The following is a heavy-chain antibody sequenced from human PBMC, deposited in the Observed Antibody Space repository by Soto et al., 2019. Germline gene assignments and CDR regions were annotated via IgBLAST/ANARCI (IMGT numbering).Heavy chain of an antibody. Sequence: ASVKVSCKASGYSFTVYYIHWVRQAPGQGLEWMGWVNPNTGGTKYAQKFQGTVTMTRDTSITTAYLELSRLRSDDTAVYYCARQLAYCVGGGYTEPIDCWGQGTLVTVYS. V-gene: IGHV1-2*02. D-gene: IGHD2-21*02. J-gene: IGHJ5*01. CDR3: ARQLAYCVGGGYTEPIDC. CDR2: VNPNTGGT. CDR1: GYSFTVYY.